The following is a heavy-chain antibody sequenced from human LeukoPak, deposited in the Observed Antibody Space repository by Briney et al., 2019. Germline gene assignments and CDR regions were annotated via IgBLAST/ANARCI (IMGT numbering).Heavy chain of an antibody. D-gene: IGHD3-10*01. CDR1: GFTFISYS. J-gene: IGHJ6*02. CDR3: ARVIAVVRGGGLSYYYAMDV. V-gene: IGHV3-48*02. CDR2: INSGSSTM. Sequence: GGSLRLSCAASGFTFISYSMTWVRQAPGKGLEWVSYINSGSSTMYYAGSVKGRFTISRDNGKTSLYLQMNSLRDEDTAVYYCARVIAVVRGGGLSYYYAMDVWGQGTTVTVSS.